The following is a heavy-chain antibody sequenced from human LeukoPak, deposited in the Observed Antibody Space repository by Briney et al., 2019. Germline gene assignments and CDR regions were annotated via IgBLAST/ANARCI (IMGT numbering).Heavy chain of an antibody. D-gene: IGHD2-15*01. CDR1: GGSVSSGNYY. CDR3: ARLNSSSSRSAGTYWYLDL. Sequence: SETLSLTCTVSGGSVSSGNYYWNWIRQPPGKGLEWIGYIHYSGTTYYNPSLKSRVTMSVDTSKNQFSLKMSSVTAADTAVYYCARLNSSSSRSAGTYWYLDLWGRGTLVTVSS. V-gene: IGHV4-30-4*01. CDR2: IHYSGTT. J-gene: IGHJ2*01.